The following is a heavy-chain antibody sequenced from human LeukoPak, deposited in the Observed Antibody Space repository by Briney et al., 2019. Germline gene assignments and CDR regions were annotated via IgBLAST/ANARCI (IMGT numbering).Heavy chain of an antibody. CDR1: GFTFGNYA. V-gene: IGHV3-9*01. CDR2: IRWNSGRV. D-gene: IGHD6-19*01. J-gene: IGHJ4*02. CDR3: AKDMLAVARPGAFDY. Sequence: PGGSLRLSCAASGFTFGNYAMHWVRQPPGKGLEWVSSIRWNSGRVDYADSVKGRFTISRDNAKNSLYLQMNSLRAEDTALYYCAKDMLAVARPGAFDYWGQGTLVTVSS.